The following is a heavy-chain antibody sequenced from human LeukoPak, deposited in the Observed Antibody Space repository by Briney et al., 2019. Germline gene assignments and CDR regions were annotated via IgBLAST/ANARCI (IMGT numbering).Heavy chain of an antibody. D-gene: IGHD2-15*01. CDR1: GFTFSSYS. CDR3: ARDGPPYCSGGSCYSDFGI. Sequence: PGGSLRLSCAASGFTFSSYSMNWVRQAPGKGLEWVSSISSISSYIYYADSVEGRFTDSRDDGNKSLYLQMNSLRAEDTAVYYCARDGPPYCSGGSCYSDFGIWGQGTMVTVSS. J-gene: IGHJ3*02. V-gene: IGHV3-21*01. CDR2: ISSISSYI.